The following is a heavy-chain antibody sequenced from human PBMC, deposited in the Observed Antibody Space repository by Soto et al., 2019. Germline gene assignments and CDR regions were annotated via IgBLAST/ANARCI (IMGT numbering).Heavy chain of an antibody. D-gene: IGHD3-10*01. J-gene: IGHJ5*02. CDR3: ARGITMVRGVIGWFDP. CDR1: GGSISSYY. Sequence: PSETLSLTCTFSGGSISSYYWSLIRQPPGKGLEWIGYIYYSGSTNYNPSLKSRVTISVDTSKNQFSLKLSSVTAADTAVYYCARGITMVRGVIGWFDPWGQGTLVTVSS. V-gene: IGHV4-59*01. CDR2: IYYSGST.